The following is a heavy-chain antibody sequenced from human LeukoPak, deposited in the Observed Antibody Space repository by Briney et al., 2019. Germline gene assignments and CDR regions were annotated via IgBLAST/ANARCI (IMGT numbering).Heavy chain of an antibody. CDR3: ARVMQLAHYYYYYMDI. CDR2: ISAYNGYT. V-gene: IGHV1-18*01. D-gene: IGHD6-13*01. CDR1: GYTFSSYD. Sequence: ASVKVSCKASGYTFSSYDISRVRQAPGQGLEWMGWISAYNGYTNYAQKFQGRVTMTTDTSTSTAYVELRSLRSDDTAVYYCARVMQLAHYYYYYMDIWGKGTTVTVSS. J-gene: IGHJ6*03.